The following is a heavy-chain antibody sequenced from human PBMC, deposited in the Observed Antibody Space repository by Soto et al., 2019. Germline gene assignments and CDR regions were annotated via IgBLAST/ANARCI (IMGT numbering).Heavy chain of an antibody. Sequence: GGSLRLSCAASGFTFSSCAMHWVRQAPGKGLEWVAVISYDGSNKYYADSVKGRFTISRDNSKNTLYPQMNSLRAEDTAVYYCARGVDFWSGYTVYWGQGTLVTVSS. V-gene: IGHV3-30-3*01. CDR2: ISYDGSNK. J-gene: IGHJ4*02. CDR3: ARGVDFWSGYTVY. D-gene: IGHD3-3*01. CDR1: GFTFSSCA.